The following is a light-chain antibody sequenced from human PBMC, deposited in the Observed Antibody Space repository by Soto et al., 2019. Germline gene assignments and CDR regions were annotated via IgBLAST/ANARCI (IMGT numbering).Light chain of an antibody. J-gene: IGKJ4*01. CDR2: GAS. CDR1: QSVSRS. V-gene: IGKV3-15*01. CDR3: QQYNNRPFT. Sequence: EIVMTQSPATLSVSPGERATLSCRASQSVSRSVAWYQQKLGQAPSLLIYGASTRATGIPARFSGSGSGTEYSLTISSLQSEAVVVYHCQQYNNRPFTFGGGTKVEIK.